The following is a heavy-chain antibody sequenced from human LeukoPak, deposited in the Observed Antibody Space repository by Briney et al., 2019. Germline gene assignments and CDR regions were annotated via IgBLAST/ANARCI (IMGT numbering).Heavy chain of an antibody. D-gene: IGHD5-18*01. V-gene: IGHV3-7*02. CDR3: ATPPRGYTSY. CDR2: IKQDGSEK. J-gene: IGHJ4*02. Sequence: PGGSLRLSCAASGFTFSNSWMNWVRQAPGKGLEWVASIKQDGSEKSYVDSVKGRFTISRDNAKNSLYLQMNSLKAEDTAVFYCATPPRGYTSYGGQGTLVTVSS. CDR1: GFTFSNSW.